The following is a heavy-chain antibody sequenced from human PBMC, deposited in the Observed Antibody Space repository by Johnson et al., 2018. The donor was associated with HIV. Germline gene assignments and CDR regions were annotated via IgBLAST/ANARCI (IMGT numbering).Heavy chain of an antibody. V-gene: IGHV3-13*01. CDR2: IGTAGDT. D-gene: IGHD1-26*01. Sequence: VKLVESGGGLVQPGGSLRLSCAASGFTFSSYDMHWVRQATGKGLEWVSAIGTAGDTYYPGSVKGRFTVARENAKNSLYLQMNSLRAEDTALYYCARVGPEHAFDIWGQGTMVTVSS. CDR1: GFTFSSYD. CDR3: ARVGPEHAFDI. J-gene: IGHJ3*02.